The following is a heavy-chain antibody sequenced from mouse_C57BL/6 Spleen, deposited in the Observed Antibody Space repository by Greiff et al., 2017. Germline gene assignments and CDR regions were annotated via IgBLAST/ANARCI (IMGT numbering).Heavy chain of an antibody. Sequence: QVQLKQSGAELVKPGASVKLSCKASGYTFTEYTIHWVQQSSGKGLEWVGWFCTGSGSIKYNEKFKDKATLTADKSTSTVYMELSRLTSEDAAVYFCARPIGDSYAMDYWGQGTSVTVSS. CDR1: GYTFTEYT. CDR3: ARPIGDSYAMDY. V-gene: IGHV1-62-2*01. CDR2: FCTGSGSI. J-gene: IGHJ4*01.